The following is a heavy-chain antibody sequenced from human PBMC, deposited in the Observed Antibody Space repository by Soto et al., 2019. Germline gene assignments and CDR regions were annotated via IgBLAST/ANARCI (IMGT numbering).Heavy chain of an antibody. CDR3: ATGLRTGNYGMDV. V-gene: IGHV1-69*01. CDR1: GGTFSNDA. D-gene: IGHD3-10*01. J-gene: IGHJ6*02. Sequence: QEQLVQAGAEVKKPGSSVRISCRASGGTFSNDAVSWVRQAPGQGLQWMGGIIPIFGTTHYAQKFQGRVTITADESTATAYMELRSVTSEDTAVYYCATGLRTGNYGMDVWGQGTAVNVS. CDR2: IIPIFGTT.